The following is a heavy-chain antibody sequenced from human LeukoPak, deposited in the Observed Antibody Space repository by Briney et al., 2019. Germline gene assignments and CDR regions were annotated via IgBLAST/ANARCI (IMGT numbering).Heavy chain of an antibody. D-gene: IGHD3-10*01. CDR1: EFSFGSNY. V-gene: IGHV3-66*01. J-gene: IGHJ6*03. Sequence: PGGSLRLSCAASEFSFGSNYMTWVRQAPGKGLEWVSLIYSGGSTYYADSVKGRFTISRDNAKNSLYLQMNSLRAEDTAVYYCARDFGKRQYYYYYYYMDVWGKGTTVTISS. CDR3: ARDFGKRQYYYYYYYMDV. CDR2: IYSGGST.